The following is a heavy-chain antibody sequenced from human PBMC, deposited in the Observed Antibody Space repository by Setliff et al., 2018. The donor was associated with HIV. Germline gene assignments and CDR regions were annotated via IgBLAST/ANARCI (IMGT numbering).Heavy chain of an antibody. CDR2: ITSGYSSLT. D-gene: IGHD3-9*01. Sequence: PGGSLRLSCAASGFTFSDYYMNWVRQAPGKGLEWISYITSGYSSLTDYADSVRGRFTISRDNAKNSLYLQMNSLRAEDTAVYYCVRDKDWAFDYWGQGTLVTVSS. CDR1: GFTFSDYY. CDR3: VRDKDWAFDY. J-gene: IGHJ4*02. V-gene: IGHV3-11*06.